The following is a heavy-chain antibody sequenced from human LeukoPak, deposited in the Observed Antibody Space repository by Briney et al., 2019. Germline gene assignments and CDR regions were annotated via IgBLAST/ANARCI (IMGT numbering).Heavy chain of an antibody. Sequence: PSETLSLTCAVYGGSFSGYYWSWIRQPPGKGLEWIGEINHSGSTNYNPSLKSRVTISVDTSKNQFSLQLSSVTAADTAVYYCARVSRYYYDSSGYYLYYYYMDVWGKGTTVTVSS. V-gene: IGHV4-34*01. CDR3: ARVSRYYYDSSGYYLYYYYMDV. CDR2: INHSGST. D-gene: IGHD3-22*01. J-gene: IGHJ6*03. CDR1: GGSFSGYY.